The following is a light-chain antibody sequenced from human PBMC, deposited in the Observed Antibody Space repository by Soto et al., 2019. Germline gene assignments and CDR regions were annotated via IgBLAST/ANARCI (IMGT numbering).Light chain of an antibody. J-gene: IGLJ1*01. Sequence: QSVLTQPPSASATPGQRVTVSCSGTSSNIGSNTVHWYQQLPGTAPRLIIYSTNKRPSGVPDRFSGSKSDTSASLAISGLQSEAEADYYCAAWDDSLDGFVFGTGTKVTV. V-gene: IGLV1-44*01. CDR3: AAWDDSLDGFV. CDR1: SSNIGSNT. CDR2: STN.